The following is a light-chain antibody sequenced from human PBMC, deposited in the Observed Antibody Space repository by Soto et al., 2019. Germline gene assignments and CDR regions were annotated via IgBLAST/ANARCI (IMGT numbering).Light chain of an antibody. CDR3: QQYYNWYT. V-gene: IGKV3-15*01. CDR2: GAS. J-gene: IGKJ2*01. CDR1: QSISNN. Sequence: EIVMTKSPATLSVSPGERATLSCRASQSISNNFSWYQHRPGQAPKRLIYGASPRDNGSPARFSDSGSGAEFTRTISSLRSEDFAVYYWQQYYNWYTSGQENKLAIK.